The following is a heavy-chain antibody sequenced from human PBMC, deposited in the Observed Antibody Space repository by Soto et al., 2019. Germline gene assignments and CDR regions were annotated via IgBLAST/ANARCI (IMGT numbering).Heavy chain of an antibody. D-gene: IGHD3-3*01. CDR3: ARVGTIFGVAPNWFDP. J-gene: IGHJ5*02. Sequence: SETLSLTCTVSGGSVSSGSYYWSWIRQPPGKGLEWIGYIYYSGSTNYNPSLKSRVTISVDTSKNQFSLKLSSVTAADTAVYYCARVGTIFGVAPNWFDPWGQGTLVTVSS. CDR2: IYYSGST. V-gene: IGHV4-61*01. CDR1: GGSVSSGSYY.